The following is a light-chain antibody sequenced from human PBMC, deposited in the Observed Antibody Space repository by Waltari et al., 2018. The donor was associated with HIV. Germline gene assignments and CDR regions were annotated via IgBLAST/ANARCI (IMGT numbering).Light chain of an antibody. CDR1: NSNAGIRY. Sequence: QSVLTQPPSASGTPGQRVTISCSGSNSNAGIRYVYWYQQRPGTTPKLVVYGINQRPSGVPDRFSGSKSGTSVSLVISGIRSEDEADYYCAAWDYSLSGWVFGGGTKLTVL. V-gene: IGLV1-47*01. CDR2: GIN. J-gene: IGLJ3*02. CDR3: AAWDYSLSGWV.